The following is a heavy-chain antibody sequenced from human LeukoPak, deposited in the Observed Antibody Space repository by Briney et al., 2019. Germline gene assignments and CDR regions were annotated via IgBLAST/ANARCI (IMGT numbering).Heavy chain of an antibody. Sequence: PSETLSLTCAVSGVAISRGGYAWNWIRQPPGKGLEWIAYIYHSGTTYYNPSLKSRVTMSVDTSKNQFSLKLSSVTAADTAVYYCARDRGTWNDDGFDYWGQGTLVTVSS. CDR1: GVAISRGGYA. V-gene: IGHV4-30-2*01. CDR3: ARDRGTWNDDGFDY. J-gene: IGHJ4*02. CDR2: IYHSGTT. D-gene: IGHD1-1*01.